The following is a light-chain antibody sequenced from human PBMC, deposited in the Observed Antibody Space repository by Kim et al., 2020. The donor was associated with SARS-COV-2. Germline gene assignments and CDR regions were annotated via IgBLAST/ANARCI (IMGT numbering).Light chain of an antibody. CDR2: DVT. V-gene: IGLV2-14*03. J-gene: IGLJ1*01. Sequence: YTGISSDVGGYKYVSWYQQHPGKAPKLIIFDVTNRPSGVSNRFSGSKSGNTASLTISGLQAEDEADYYCSSYTSSSTTSSSTTYVFGTGTKVTVL. CDR1: SSDVGGYKY. CDR3: SSYTSSSTTSSSTTYV.